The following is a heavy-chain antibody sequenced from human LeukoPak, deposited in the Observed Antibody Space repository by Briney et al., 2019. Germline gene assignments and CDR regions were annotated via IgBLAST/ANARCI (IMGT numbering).Heavy chain of an antibody. J-gene: IGHJ4*02. Sequence: GRSLRLSCAASGFTFGSYGMHWVRQAPGKGLEWVAVISYDGGNKYYADSVKGRFTISRDNSKNTLYLQMNSLRAEDTAVYYCAKNTAGIVVVTAIDYWGQGTLVTVSS. CDR1: GFTFGSYG. V-gene: IGHV3-30*18. D-gene: IGHD2-21*02. CDR3: AKNTAGIVVVTAIDY. CDR2: ISYDGGNK.